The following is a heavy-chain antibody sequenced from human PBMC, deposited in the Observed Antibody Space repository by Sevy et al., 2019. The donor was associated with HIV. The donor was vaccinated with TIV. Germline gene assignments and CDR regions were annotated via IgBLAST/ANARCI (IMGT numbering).Heavy chain of an antibody. CDR2: MNPNSGNT. D-gene: IGHD3-3*01. CDR1: GYTFTSYD. V-gene: IGHV1-8*01. J-gene: IGHJ3*02. CDR3: ASTTPWSGYLDAFDI. Sequence: ASVKVSCKASGYTFTSYDINWVQQATGQGLEWMGWMNPNSGNTGYAQKFQGRVTMTRNTSISTAYMELSSLRSEDTAVYYCASTTPWSGYLDAFDIWGQRTMVTVSS.